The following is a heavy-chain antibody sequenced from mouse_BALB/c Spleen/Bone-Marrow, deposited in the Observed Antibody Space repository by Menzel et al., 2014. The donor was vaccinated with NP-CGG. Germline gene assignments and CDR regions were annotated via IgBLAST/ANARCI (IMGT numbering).Heavy chain of an antibody. CDR2: IYPYNGGT. J-gene: IGHJ4*01. D-gene: IGHD2-3*01. CDR1: GYTSTDYN. Sequence: EVKLVESGPEQVKPGASVKISCKASGYTSTDYNMHWVKQSHGKSLEWIGYIYPYNGGTGYNQKFKSKATLTVDNSSSTAYMELRSLTSEDSAVYYCARLDGYYVAMDYWGQGTSVTVSS. CDR3: ARLDGYYVAMDY. V-gene: IGHV1S29*02.